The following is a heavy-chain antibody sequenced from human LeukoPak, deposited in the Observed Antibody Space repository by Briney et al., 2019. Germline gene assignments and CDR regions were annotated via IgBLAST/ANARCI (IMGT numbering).Heavy chain of an antibody. V-gene: IGHV4-59*08. Sequence: SETLSLTCTVSGGSINSDHWSWIRQPPGKGLGWIGCISYTGSTHYNPSLKSRVTILVDTSKNHFSLKLSSVTAADTAVYYCSRGRNTLSPWGQGSLVAVSS. CDR3: SRGRNTLSP. CDR1: GGSINSDH. D-gene: IGHD1-26*01. CDR2: ISYTGST. J-gene: IGHJ5*02.